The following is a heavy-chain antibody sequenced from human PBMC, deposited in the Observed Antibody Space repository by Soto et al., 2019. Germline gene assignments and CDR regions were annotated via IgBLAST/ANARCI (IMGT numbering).Heavy chain of an antibody. CDR3: AKRKYYDSSYGMDV. J-gene: IGHJ6*02. CDR1: GFRFRDYD. D-gene: IGHD3-22*01. V-gene: IGHV3-30*18. CDR2: ISHDESKK. Sequence: QVRLVESGGGVAQPGKSLRLSCVASGFRFRDYDMKWVRQAPGKGLEWVAIISHDESKKDYVDSVKGRFTVSRDNSKNTLFLQMNSLRADDTAVYYCAKRKYYDSSYGMDVWGQGTTVTVSS.